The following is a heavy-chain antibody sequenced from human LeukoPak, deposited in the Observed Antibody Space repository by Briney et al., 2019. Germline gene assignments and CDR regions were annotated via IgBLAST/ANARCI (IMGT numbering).Heavy chain of an antibody. Sequence: RASVTVSCKASGYTFTSYYMHWVRQAPGQGLEWMGIINPSGGSTSYAQKFQGRVTMTRDTSTSTVYMELSSLRSEDTAVYYCATSVVVVAALDYWGQGTLVTVSS. V-gene: IGHV1-46*01. CDR2: INPSGGST. J-gene: IGHJ4*02. CDR1: GYTFTSYY. CDR3: ATSVVVVAALDY. D-gene: IGHD2-15*01.